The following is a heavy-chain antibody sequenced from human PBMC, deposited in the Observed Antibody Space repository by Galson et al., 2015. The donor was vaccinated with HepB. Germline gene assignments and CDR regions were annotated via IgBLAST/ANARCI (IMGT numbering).Heavy chain of an antibody. CDR2: IREDGYET. CDR1: GFIFTNYW. V-gene: IGHV3-7*03. J-gene: IGHJ4*02. D-gene: IGHD6-13*01. CDR3: ARDESSSWYIGY. Sequence: SLRLSCAVSGFIFTNYWMSWVRQAPGKGPEWVANIREDGYETHYVDSVRGRFTISRDNNRRSLYLHMDSLRADDTAVYYCARDESSSWYIGYWGQGTLVTVSS.